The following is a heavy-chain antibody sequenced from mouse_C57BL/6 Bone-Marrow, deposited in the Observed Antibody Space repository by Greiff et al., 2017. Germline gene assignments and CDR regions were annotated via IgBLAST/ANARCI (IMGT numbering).Heavy chain of an antibody. J-gene: IGHJ1*03. Sequence: VQLQESGAELVRPGTSVKVSCKASGYAFTNYLIEWVKQRPGQGLEWIGVINPGSGGTNYNEKFKGKATLTADKSSSTAYMQLSSLTSEDSAVYFCARGRYWCFAVWGTGTLVTVSS. V-gene: IGHV1-54*01. CDR1: GYAFTNYL. CDR2: INPGSGGT. CDR3: ARGRYWCFAV.